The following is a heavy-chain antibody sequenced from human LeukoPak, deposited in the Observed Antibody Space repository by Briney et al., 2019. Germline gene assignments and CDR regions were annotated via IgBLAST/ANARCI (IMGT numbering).Heavy chain of an antibody. Sequence: PGGSLRLSRAASGFTVSSNYMSWVRQAPGKGLEWGSVIYSGGSTYYADSVKGRFTISRDNSKNTLYLQMNSLRAKDTAVYYCARAYYGSGSYYLDYWGQGTLVTVSS. CDR1: GFTVSSNY. CDR2: IYSGGST. V-gene: IGHV3-53*01. CDR3: ARAYYGSGSYYLDY. D-gene: IGHD3-10*01. J-gene: IGHJ4*02.